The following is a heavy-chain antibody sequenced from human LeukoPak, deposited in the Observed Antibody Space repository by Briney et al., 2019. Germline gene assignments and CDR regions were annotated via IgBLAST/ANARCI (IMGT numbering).Heavy chain of an antibody. V-gene: IGHV3-30*03. J-gene: IGHJ5*02. CDR1: GFTFSAFG. CDR2: LSYDGTNK. D-gene: IGHD6-13*01. CDR3: ARDGVAIIAAAGIPPNWFDP. Sequence: PGGSLRLSCAASGFTFSAFGMHWVRQAPGKGLEWVAVLSYDGTNKYYADSVKGRFTISRDNAKNSLYLQMNSLRAEDTAVYYCARDGVAIIAAAGIPPNWFDPWGQGTLVTVSS.